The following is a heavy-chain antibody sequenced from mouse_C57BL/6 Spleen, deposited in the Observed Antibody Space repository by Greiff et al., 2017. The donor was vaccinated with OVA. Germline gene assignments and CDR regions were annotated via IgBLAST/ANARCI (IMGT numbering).Heavy chain of an antibody. Sequence: QVQLKQSGAELARPGASVKLSCKASGYTFTSYGISWVKQRTGQGLEWIGEIYPRSGNTYYNEKFKGKATLTADKSSSTAYMELRSLTSEDSAVYICARNYSSSYEDYFDNWGQGTTLTVSS. CDR3: ARNYSSSYEDYFDN. V-gene: IGHV1-81*01. J-gene: IGHJ2*01. D-gene: IGHD1-1*01. CDR2: IYPRSGNT. CDR1: GYTFTSYG.